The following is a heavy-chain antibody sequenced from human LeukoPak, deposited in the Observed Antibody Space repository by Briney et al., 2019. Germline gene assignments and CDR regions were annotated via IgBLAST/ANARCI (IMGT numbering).Heavy chain of an antibody. Sequence: GGSLRLSCAASGFTFSSYSMNWVRQAPGKGLEWVSGISSSSYNYKYYADALKGRFAISRDDAENSLHLQMNSLRAEDTAVYYCARDATGGYYYGMDVWGQGTTVTVSS. V-gene: IGHV3-21*06. D-gene: IGHD2-15*01. CDR1: GFTFSSYS. CDR3: ARDATGGYYYGMDV. CDR2: ISSSSYNYK. J-gene: IGHJ6*02.